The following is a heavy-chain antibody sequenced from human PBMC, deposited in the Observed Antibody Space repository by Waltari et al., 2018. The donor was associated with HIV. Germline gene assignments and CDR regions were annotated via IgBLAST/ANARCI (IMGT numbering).Heavy chain of an antibody. D-gene: IGHD3-10*01. V-gene: IGHV3-20*01. CDR2: INWNGDST. CDR1: GFTFDDYG. J-gene: IGHJ3*02. Sequence: EVQLVESGGGVVRPGGSLRLSCAASGFTFDDYGMSWVRQAPGKGLEWVSGINWNGDSTGYADSVKGRFTISRDNAKNSLYLQMNSLRAEDTALYHCARGRKSVLGSAFDIWAQGTMVTVSS. CDR3: ARGRKSVLGSAFDI.